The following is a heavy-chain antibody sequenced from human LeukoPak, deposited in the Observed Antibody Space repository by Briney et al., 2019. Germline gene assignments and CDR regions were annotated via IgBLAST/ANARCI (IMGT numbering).Heavy chain of an antibody. Sequence: ASVKVSCKASGYDFNSYYMHWLRQAPGQGLEWMAIISPSSGSTSFAQKFQGRLSMTRDTSTSTVYMELRSLRSEDTAVYYCARGSSTAVVILDPYYFDSWGQGTLVTVSS. CDR2: ISPSSGST. V-gene: IGHV1-46*02. CDR3: ARGSSTAVVILDPYYFDS. J-gene: IGHJ4*02. CDR1: GYDFNSYY. D-gene: IGHD3-22*01.